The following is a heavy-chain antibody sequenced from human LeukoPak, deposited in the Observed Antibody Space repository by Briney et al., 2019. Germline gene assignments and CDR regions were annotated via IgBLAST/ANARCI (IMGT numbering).Heavy chain of an antibody. CDR3: ATHSGTYRDN. CDR2: ISSSSSYM. J-gene: IGHJ4*02. Sequence: PGGSLRLSCAASGFTFSSYNMNWVRQAPGKGLEWVSSISSSSSYMFYADSVKGRFTISRDNAKNSLYLQMNSLRVEDTAVYYCATHSGTYRDNWGQGTLVTVSS. V-gene: IGHV3-21*01. D-gene: IGHD1-26*01. CDR1: GFTFSSYN.